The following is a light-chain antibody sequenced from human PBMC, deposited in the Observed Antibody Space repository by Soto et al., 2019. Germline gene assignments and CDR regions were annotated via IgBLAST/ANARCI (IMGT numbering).Light chain of an antibody. V-gene: IGKV1-39*01. CDR1: QSVGTY. Sequence: DIQMTQSPSSLSASVGDRVTISCRASQSVGTYLNWYHQKPGTAPRLLISRASTVKSGVPPRFSGNGSGRDFTLIISSPRPEDIGTYFCQQSYSTPWTFGPGTKV. CDR2: RAS. J-gene: IGKJ1*01. CDR3: QQSYSTPWT.